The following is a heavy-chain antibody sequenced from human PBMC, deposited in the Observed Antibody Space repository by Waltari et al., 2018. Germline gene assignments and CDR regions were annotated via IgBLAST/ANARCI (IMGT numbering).Heavy chain of an antibody. D-gene: IGHD7-27*01. CDR3: ARDRWGESHGYGY. V-gene: IGHV1-2*02. CDR1: GDTFTVYY. J-gene: IGHJ4*02. CDR2: INPNNGAT. Sequence: QVQLAQSGVEVKTPGASVRASCKASGDTFTVYYLHWIRQAPGQGPEWMGWINPNNGATHYAQKFRGRVTMTRDTSINTAYLEVTSDDTAVYFCARDRWGESHGYGYWGRGTLVTVSS.